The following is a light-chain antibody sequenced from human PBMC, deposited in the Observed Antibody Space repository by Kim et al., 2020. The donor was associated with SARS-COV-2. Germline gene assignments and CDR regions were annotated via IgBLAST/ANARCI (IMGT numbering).Light chain of an antibody. CDR1: RSDVGGYNY. CDR2: DVS. J-gene: IGLJ1*01. Sequence: QSVTIFCTGTRSDVGGYNYVSWYQQHPGKAPKLMIYDVSKRPSGVPDRFSGSKSGNTASLTISGLQAEDEADYYCCSYAGSYTFYVFGTGTKVTVL. V-gene: IGLV2-11*01. CDR3: CSYAGSYTFYV.